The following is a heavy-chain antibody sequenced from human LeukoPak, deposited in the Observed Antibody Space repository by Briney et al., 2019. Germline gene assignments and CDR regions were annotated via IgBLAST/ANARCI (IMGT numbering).Heavy chain of an antibody. CDR1: GFTVSSNY. J-gene: IGHJ4*02. D-gene: IGHD1-26*01. V-gene: IGHV3-53*01. CDR2: IYAGGST. Sequence: GGSLRLSCVASGFTVSSNYVSWVRQAPGKGLEWVSVIYAGGSTYYADSVKGRFTISRDNFKNTVYLQMNSLRAEDTAVYYCARDSDYYAFTYWGQGTLVTVSS. CDR3: ARDSDYYAFTY.